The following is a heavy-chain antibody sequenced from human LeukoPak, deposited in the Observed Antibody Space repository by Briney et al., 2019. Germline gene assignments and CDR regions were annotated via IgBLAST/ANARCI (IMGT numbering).Heavy chain of an antibody. CDR1: GFTVSSNY. Sequence: GGSLRPSCAASGFTVSSNYMSWVRQAPGKGLEWVSVIYSGGDTHYAGSVKGRFTISRDNSVNTLYLQMNSLRTEDTAVYYCARAFVTAAGFFDTWGQGTLVTVSS. J-gene: IGHJ4*02. V-gene: IGHV3-66*02. CDR2: IYSGGDT. CDR3: ARAFVTAAGFFDT. D-gene: IGHD6-13*01.